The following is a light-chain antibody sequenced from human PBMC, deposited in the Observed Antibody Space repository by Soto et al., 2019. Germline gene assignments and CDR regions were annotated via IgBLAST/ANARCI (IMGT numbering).Light chain of an antibody. Sequence: DIQMTQSASTLSASVGDRVTITCRASQSISTLLAWYQQKPGKAPELLISDASSLESGVPSRFSGSGSGAEFTLTISSLQPDDFATYYCQQYNSYSLWTFGQGTKVEIK. CDR1: QSISTL. J-gene: IGKJ1*01. V-gene: IGKV1-5*01. CDR2: DAS. CDR3: QQYNSYSLWT.